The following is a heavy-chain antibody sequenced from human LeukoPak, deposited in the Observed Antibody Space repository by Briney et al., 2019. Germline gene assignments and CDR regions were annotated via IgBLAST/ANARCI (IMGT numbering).Heavy chain of an antibody. CDR3: AKDRRTLDAFDI. Sequence: GGSLRLSCAASGFTFSIPAMSWVRQAPGKGLEWVSAICGSGGSTYYAASVKGRFIISRDNSKNTLYLQMNSLRAEDTAVYYCAKDRRTLDAFDIWGQGTMVTVSS. CDR2: ICGSGGST. V-gene: IGHV3-23*01. J-gene: IGHJ3*02. CDR1: GFTFSIPA.